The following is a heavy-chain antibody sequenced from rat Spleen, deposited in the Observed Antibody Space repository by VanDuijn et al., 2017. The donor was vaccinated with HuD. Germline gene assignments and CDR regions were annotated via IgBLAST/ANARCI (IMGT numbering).Heavy chain of an antibody. Sequence: EVQLQESGPGLVKPSQSLSLTCSVTGNSIANGYRWNWIRRFPGSNLEWMGYINSAGTTVYNPSLTSRISITRDTTRNQFFLQMNSVTTEDTATYYCASRRGPWFAYWGQGTLVTVSS. J-gene: IGHJ3*01. CDR3: ASRRGPWFAY. CDR1: GNSIANGYR. CDR2: INSAGTT. V-gene: IGHV3-3*01. D-gene: IGHD1-1*01.